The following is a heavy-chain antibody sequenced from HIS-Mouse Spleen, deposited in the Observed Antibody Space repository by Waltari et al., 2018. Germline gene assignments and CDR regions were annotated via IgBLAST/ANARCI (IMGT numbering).Heavy chain of an antibody. J-gene: IGHJ4*02. V-gene: IGHV3-30-3*01. CDR3: ARDHRNNWAIRD. CDR2: ISYDGSNK. CDR1: GFTFSSYA. D-gene: IGHD1-20*01. Sequence: QVQLWESGGGVVQPGRSLSLSCAASGFTFSSYAWHWVRQAPGKGLEWVAVISYDGSNKYYADSVKGRFTISRDNSKNTLYLQMNSLRAEDTAVYYCARDHRNNWAIRDWGQGTLVTVSS.